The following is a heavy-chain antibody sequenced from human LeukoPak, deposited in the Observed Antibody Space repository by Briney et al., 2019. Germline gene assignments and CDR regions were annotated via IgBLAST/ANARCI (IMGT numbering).Heavy chain of an antibody. J-gene: IGHJ4*02. CDR2: ISSSSSTI. V-gene: IGHV3-48*04. CDR3: ARDLGATVTTYYFDY. CDR1: GFTFSSYS. D-gene: IGHD4-17*01. Sequence: GGSLRLSCAASGFTFSSYSMNWVRQAPGKGLEWVSYISSSSSTIYYADSVKGRFTISRDNAKNSLYLQMNSLRAEDTAVYYCARDLGATVTTYYFDYWGQGTLVTVSS.